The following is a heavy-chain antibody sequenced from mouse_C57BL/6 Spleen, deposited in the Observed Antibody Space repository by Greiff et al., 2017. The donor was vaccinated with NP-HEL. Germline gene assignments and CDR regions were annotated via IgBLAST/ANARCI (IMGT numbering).Heavy chain of an antibody. CDR2: IHPNSGST. CDR3: ASPSNYPYAMDY. V-gene: IGHV1-64*01. J-gene: IGHJ4*01. CDR1: GYTFTSYW. Sequence: VQLQQPGAELVKPGASVKLSCKASGYTFTSYWMHWVKQRPGQGLEWIGMIHPNSGSTNYNEKFKSKATLTVDKSSSTAYMQLSSLTSEDSAVYYGASPSNYPYAMDYWGQGTSVTVAS. D-gene: IGHD2-5*01.